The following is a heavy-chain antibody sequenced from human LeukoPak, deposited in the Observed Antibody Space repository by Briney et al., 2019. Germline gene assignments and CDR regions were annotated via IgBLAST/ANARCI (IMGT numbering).Heavy chain of an antibody. J-gene: IGHJ4*02. CDR1: GFTFSSYA. V-gene: IGHV3-30*04. CDR3: ARDRGLPDY. CDR2: ISYDGSNK. D-gene: IGHD2-15*01. Sequence: GGSLRLSCAASGFTFSSYAIHWVRQAPGRGLEWVALISYDGSNKYYGDSVKGRFTISRDNSKNTLYLQMNSQGAEDTAVYYCARDRGLPDYWGQGTLVTVSS.